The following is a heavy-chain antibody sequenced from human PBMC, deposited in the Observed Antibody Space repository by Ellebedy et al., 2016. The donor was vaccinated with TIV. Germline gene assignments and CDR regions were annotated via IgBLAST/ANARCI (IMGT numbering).Heavy chain of an antibody. J-gene: IGHJ4*02. Sequence: GGSLRLSXEASGFIFTSYTLHWVRQAPGRGLEWVAVISYDGSDKYFADSVKGRFTISRDNSKNTLYLHMNSLRAEDTAVYYCASPPLVRGVIKYWGQGTLVTVSS. V-gene: IGHV3-30*04. CDR3: ASPPLVRGVIKY. CDR1: GFIFTSYT. D-gene: IGHD3-10*01. CDR2: ISYDGSDK.